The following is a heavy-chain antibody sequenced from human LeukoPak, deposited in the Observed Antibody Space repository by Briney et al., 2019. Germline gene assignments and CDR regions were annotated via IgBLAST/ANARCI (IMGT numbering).Heavy chain of an antibody. CDR1: GFTFSDYN. D-gene: IGHD3-10*01. CDR2: ISRSGSTK. Sequence: PGGSLRLSCAASGFTFSDYNMRWIRQAPGKGLEWVSSISRSGSTKYYADSVKGRFTISRDNAKNSLFLQMNSLRAEDTAVYYCARAGYRFGDLSYWGQGTLVTVSS. CDR3: ARAGYRFGDLSY. J-gene: IGHJ4*02. V-gene: IGHV3-11*04.